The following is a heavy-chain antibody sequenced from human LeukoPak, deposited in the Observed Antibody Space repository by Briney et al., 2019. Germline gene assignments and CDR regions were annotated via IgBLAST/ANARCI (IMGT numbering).Heavy chain of an antibody. CDR1: GFTFSSYS. CDR3: AREKYDIVVVPAKPFDY. D-gene: IGHD2-2*01. Sequence: GGSLRLSCAASGFTFSSYSTNWVRQAPGKGLEWVANIKQDGSEKYYVDSVKGRFTISRDNAKNPLYLQMNSLRAEDTAVYYCAREKYDIVVVPAKPFDYWGQGTLVTVSS. CDR2: IKQDGSEK. J-gene: IGHJ4*02. V-gene: IGHV3-7*01.